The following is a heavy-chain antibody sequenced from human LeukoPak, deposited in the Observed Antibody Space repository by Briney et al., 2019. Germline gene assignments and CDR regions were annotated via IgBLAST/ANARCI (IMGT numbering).Heavy chain of an antibody. CDR3: ASLYGSGSYRMDV. CDR2: IYSGGDT. CDR1: GFTASGNY. V-gene: IGHV3-53*05. D-gene: IGHD3-10*01. J-gene: IGHJ6*02. Sequence: PGGSLRLSCAASGFTASGNYMSSVRQAPGKGLECVAVIYSGGDTYYADSAKGRFTISRDNSKNTLYLQMNSLRAEDTAVYYCASLYGSGSYRMDVWGQGTTVTVSS.